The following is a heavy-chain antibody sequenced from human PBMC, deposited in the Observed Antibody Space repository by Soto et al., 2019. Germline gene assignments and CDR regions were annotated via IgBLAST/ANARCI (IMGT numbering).Heavy chain of an antibody. J-gene: IGHJ4*02. D-gene: IGHD6-13*01. CDR1: GFIFSSYA. V-gene: IGHV3-23*01. CDR2: ISGGTSST. CDR3: AKERWAAAGTPTLDY. Sequence: EVQLLESGGGLVQPGGSLRLSCAASGFIFSSYAMSWVRQAPGKGLEWGSAISGGTSSTYYADSVKGRVTISRDNSKNTMHLQINSLRAEDTAVYYCAKERWAAAGTPTLDYWGQGTLVTVSS.